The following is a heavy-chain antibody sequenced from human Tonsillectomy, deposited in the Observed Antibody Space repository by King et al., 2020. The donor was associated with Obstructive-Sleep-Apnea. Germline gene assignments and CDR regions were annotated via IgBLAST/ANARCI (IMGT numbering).Heavy chain of an antibody. CDR3: AREEAAGFDY. CDR1: GGSIRSSSYY. D-gene: IGHD6-13*01. CDR2: IYYSGST. V-gene: IGHV4-39*07. J-gene: IGHJ4*02. Sequence: LQLQESGPGLVKPSETLSLTCTVSGGSIRSSSYYWGWIRQPPGKGLEWIGRIYYSGSTYYNPSVKSRVTTSVDTSKNQFSLKLSSVPAADTAVYYCAREEAAGFDYWGQGTLVTVSS.